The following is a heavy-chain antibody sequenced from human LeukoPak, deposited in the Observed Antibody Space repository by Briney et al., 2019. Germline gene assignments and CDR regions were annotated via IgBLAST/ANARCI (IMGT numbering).Heavy chain of an antibody. V-gene: IGHV1-8*01. D-gene: IGHD3-10*01. CDR3: AQSGRGKDYYYGMDV. J-gene: IGHJ6*02. CDR1: GDTFTSYD. Sequence: ASVKVSCKASGDTFTSYDINWVRQATGQGLEWMGWMNPNSGNTGYAQKFQGRVTMTRNTSISTAYMELSSLRSEDTAVYYCAQSGRGKDYYYGMDVWGQGTTVTVSS. CDR2: MNPNSGNT.